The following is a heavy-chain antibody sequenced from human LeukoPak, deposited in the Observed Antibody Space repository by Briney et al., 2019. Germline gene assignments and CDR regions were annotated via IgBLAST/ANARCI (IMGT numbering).Heavy chain of an antibody. D-gene: IGHD4/OR15-4a*01. CDR2: ILPGLPTP. V-gene: IGHV1-69*13. J-gene: IGHJ5*02. Sequence: SVRVSCKSSGGSFSTYTISWVRQAPGQRPEWMGGILPGLPTPNYAQKFQGRVTISADEYTRTAYMELNSLRSDDTAMYYCARSTNYGDGWFGPWGQGTLVTVSS. CDR3: ARSTNYGDGWFGP. CDR1: GGSFSTYT.